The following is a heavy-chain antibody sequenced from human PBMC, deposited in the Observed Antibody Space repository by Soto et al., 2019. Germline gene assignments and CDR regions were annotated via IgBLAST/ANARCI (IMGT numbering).Heavy chain of an antibody. D-gene: IGHD3-3*01. CDR3: ASRSYYDFWSGYYSIPSMDV. V-gene: IGHV3-48*03. CDR1: GFTFSSYE. Sequence: EVQLVESGGGLVQPGGSLRLSCAASGFTFSSYEMNWVRQAPGKGLEWVSYISSSGSTIYYADSVKGRFTISRDNAKNSLYLQMNSLRAEVTAVYYCASRSYYDFWSGYYSIPSMDVWGQGTTVTVSS. CDR2: ISSSGSTI. J-gene: IGHJ6*02.